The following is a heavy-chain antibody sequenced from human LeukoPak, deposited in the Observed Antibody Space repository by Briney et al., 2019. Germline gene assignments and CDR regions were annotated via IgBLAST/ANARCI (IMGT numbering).Heavy chain of an antibody. V-gene: IGHV3-23*01. J-gene: IGHJ5*02. CDR1: GFTFSSYA. CDR3: AKDAPLGYYGSGSYIDP. Sequence: GGSLGLSCAASGFTFSSYAMSWVRQAPGKGLEWVSAIGGSDGYTYYADSVGGRITISRDNSKNTLYLQMNSLRAEDTAVYYCAKDAPLGYYGSGSYIDPWGQGTLVTVSS. CDR2: IGGSDGYT. D-gene: IGHD3-10*01.